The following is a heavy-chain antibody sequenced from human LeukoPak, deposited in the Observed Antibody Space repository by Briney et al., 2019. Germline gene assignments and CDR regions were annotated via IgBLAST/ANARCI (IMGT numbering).Heavy chain of an antibody. Sequence: GESLQISCKGSGYRFTDYWIAWVRQMPGKGLEWMGDIYPRDADARYSPSFQGQVAMSVDTSINTAYLQWSSLQASDTAIYYCARRSGGWLQLGDHWGQGTLVTVS. J-gene: IGHJ4*02. CDR2: IYPRDADA. D-gene: IGHD5-24*01. CDR1: GYRFTDYW. V-gene: IGHV5-51*01. CDR3: ARRSGGWLQLGDH.